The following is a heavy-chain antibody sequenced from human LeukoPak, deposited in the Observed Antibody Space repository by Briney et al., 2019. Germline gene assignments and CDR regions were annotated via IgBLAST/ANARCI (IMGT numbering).Heavy chain of an antibody. Sequence: GGSLRLSCAASGFTFSDYYMNWIRQAPGKGLEGVSYISSSGSTIYYADSVKGRFTISRDNAKNSLYLQMNSLRAEDTAVYYCARDGDRSGWYEYFDYWGQGTLVTVSS. CDR3: ARDGDRSGWYEYFDY. CDR1: GFTFSDYY. V-gene: IGHV3-11*01. J-gene: IGHJ4*02. CDR2: ISSSGSTI. D-gene: IGHD6-19*01.